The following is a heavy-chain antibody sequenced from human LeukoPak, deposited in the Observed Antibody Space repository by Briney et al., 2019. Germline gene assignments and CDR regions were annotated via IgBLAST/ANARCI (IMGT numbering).Heavy chain of an antibody. D-gene: IGHD3-3*01. CDR1: GGSSSGYY. CDR3: ARESGDYDFWSGYYRGAFDY. V-gene: IGHV4-34*01. J-gene: IGHJ4*02. CDR2: INHSGST. Sequence: LETLSLTCAVYGGSSSGYYWSWIRQPPGKGLEWIGEINHSGSTNYNPSLKSRVTISVDTSKNQFSLKLSSVTAADTAVYYCARESGDYDFWSGYYRGAFDYWGQGTLVTVSS.